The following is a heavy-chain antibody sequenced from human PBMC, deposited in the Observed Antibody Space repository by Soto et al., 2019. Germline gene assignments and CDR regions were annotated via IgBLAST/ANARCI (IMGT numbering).Heavy chain of an antibody. CDR1: GFTFSTYG. CDR2: IWYDGSNK. Sequence: PGGSLRLSCAASGFTFSTYGMHWVRKAPGKGLEWVAVIWYDGSNKYYADSVKGRFTISRDNSKNTLYLQMNSLRAEDTAVYYCARSPAGYSYGYGADCWGQGT. D-gene: IGHD5-18*01. V-gene: IGHV3-33*01. CDR3: ARSPAGYSYGYGADC. J-gene: IGHJ4*02.